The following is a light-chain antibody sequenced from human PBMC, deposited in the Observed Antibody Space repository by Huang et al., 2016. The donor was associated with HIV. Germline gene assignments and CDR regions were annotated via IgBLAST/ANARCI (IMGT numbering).Light chain of an antibody. Sequence: DIVMTQSPLSLPVPPGAPASISCRSSQSLLHSDGYNYLDWYLQRPGQSPQLLSYLGYNRASGVPDRVSGSGSGTDFTLKSSRLEAEDVGVYYCMQALQTPRTFGGGTKVEIK. CDR2: LGY. J-gene: IGKJ4*01. CDR1: QSLLHSDGYNY. V-gene: IGKV2-28*01. CDR3: MQALQTPRT.